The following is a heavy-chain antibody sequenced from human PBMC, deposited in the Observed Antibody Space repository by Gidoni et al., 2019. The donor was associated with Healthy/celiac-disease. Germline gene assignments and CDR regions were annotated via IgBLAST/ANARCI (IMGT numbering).Heavy chain of an antibody. D-gene: IGHD2-21*01. CDR1: GGSFSGYY. J-gene: IGHJ5*02. Sequence: QVQLQQWGAGLLKPSETLSLTCAVYGGSFSGYYWSWIRQPPGKGLEWIGEINHSGSTNYNPSLKSRVTISVDTSKNQFSLKLSSVTAADTAVYYCARDVVGGWFDPWGQGTLVTVSS. CDR2: INHSGST. CDR3: ARDVVGGWFDP. V-gene: IGHV4-34*01.